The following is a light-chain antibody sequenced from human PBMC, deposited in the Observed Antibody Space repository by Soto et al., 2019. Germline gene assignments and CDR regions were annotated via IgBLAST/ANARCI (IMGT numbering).Light chain of an antibody. CDR1: QSISNTF. J-gene: IGKJ1*01. Sequence: EIVLTQSPGTLSLSPGEGATLSCRASQSISNTFLAWYQQRPGQAPRILIYGASRRAAGIPDRFSGSGSGTDFPLTISRLEPEDFALYSWQQYYSSWTFGQGTKVEMK. CDR2: GAS. V-gene: IGKV3-20*01. CDR3: QQYYSSWT.